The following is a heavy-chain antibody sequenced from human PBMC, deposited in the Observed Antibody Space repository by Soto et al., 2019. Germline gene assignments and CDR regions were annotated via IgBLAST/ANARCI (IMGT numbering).Heavy chain of an antibody. J-gene: IGHJ5*02. CDR1: GGSISSGGYS. Sequence: PSETLSLTCAVSGGSISSGGYSWSWIRQPPGKGLEWIGYIYHSGSTYYSPSLKSRVTISVAMSKNQFSLKLSSVTAANTAVYYCARERPDGSRLDPWGRGTWVTVSS. V-gene: IGHV4-30-2*05. CDR2: IYHSGST. CDR3: ARERPDGSRLDP. D-gene: IGHD1-1*01.